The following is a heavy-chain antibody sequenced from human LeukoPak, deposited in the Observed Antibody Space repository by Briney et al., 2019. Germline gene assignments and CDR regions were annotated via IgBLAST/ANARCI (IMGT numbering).Heavy chain of an antibody. Sequence: GGSLRLSCAVSGFTFTKYAMTWVRQAPGEGLEWVSAISDSGGSTYYADSVKGRFTISRDNSKNTLYLQMNSLRAEDTAVYYCASRISSGNYFFDYWGQGTLVTVSS. D-gene: IGHD1-26*01. J-gene: IGHJ4*02. CDR2: ISDSGGST. CDR1: GFTFTKYA. CDR3: ASRISSGNYFFDY. V-gene: IGHV3-23*01.